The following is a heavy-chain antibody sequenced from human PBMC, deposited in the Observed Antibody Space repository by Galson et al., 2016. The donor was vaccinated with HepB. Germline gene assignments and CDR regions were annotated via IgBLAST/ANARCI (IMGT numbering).Heavy chain of an antibody. D-gene: IGHD6-6*01. CDR2: IWFDGSNK. CDR3: ARDSSLSARIYYYSYGLDV. J-gene: IGHJ6*02. Sequence: SLRLSCAASGFTFSSYGIHWVRQAPGKGLEWVAIIWFDGSNKYYVDSVKGRFTISRDNSKNTVELQMNSLRAEDTAVYYCARDSSLSARIYYYSYGLDVWGQGTTVTVSS. V-gene: IGHV3-33*01. CDR1: GFTFSSYG.